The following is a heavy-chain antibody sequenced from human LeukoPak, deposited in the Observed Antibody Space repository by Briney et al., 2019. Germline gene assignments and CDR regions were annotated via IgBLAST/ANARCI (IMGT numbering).Heavy chain of an antibody. J-gene: IGHJ4*02. CDR2: IYTSGST. V-gene: IGHV4-4*07. CDR3: ARDRSLDTIFGVVTPHFDY. Sequence: SETLSLTCTVSGGSISSYFWSWIRQPAGKGLEWIGRIYTSGSTNYNPSLKSRVTMSLETSKNQFSLKLSSVTAAATAVYYCARDRSLDTIFGVVTPHFDYWGQGTLVTVSS. CDR1: GGSISSYF. D-gene: IGHD3-3*01.